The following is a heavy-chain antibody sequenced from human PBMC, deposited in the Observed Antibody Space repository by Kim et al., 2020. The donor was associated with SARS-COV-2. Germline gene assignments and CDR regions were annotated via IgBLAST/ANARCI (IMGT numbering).Heavy chain of an antibody. CDR3: GGDFRGHNYYYYGMDV. J-gene: IGHJ6*02. Sequence: SETLSLTCTVSGGSISSGSYYWSWIRQPAGKGLEWIGRIYTSGSTNYNPSLKSRVTISVDTSKNQFSLKLSSVTAADTAVYYCGGDFRGHNYYYYGMDVWGQGTTVTVSS. V-gene: IGHV4-61*02. CDR2: IYTSGST. CDR1: GGSISSGSYY.